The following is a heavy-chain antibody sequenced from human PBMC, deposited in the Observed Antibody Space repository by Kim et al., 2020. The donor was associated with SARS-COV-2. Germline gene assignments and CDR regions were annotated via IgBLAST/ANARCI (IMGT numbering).Heavy chain of an antibody. Sequence: GGSLRLSCAASGFTFSSYWMHWVRQAPGKGLVWVSRINSDGSSTSYADSVKGRFTISRDNAKNTLYLQMNSLRAEDTAVYYCARDPDSSGWYGGYYYYYGMDVWGQGTTVTVSS. D-gene: IGHD6-19*01. CDR2: INSDGSST. CDR1: GFTFSSYW. CDR3: ARDPDSSGWYGGYYYYYGMDV. V-gene: IGHV3-74*01. J-gene: IGHJ6*02.